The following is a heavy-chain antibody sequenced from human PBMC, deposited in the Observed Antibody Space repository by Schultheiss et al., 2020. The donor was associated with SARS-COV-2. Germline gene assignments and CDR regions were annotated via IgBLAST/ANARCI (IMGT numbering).Heavy chain of an antibody. J-gene: IGHJ4*02. V-gene: IGHV3-30*03. D-gene: IGHD6-19*01. CDR1: GFTFSGYW. CDR3: AREYSSGWYGVDY. Sequence: GGSLRLSCAASGFTFSGYWMSWVRQAPGKGLEWVAVISYDGSNKYYADSVKGRFTISRDNSKNTLSLQMNSLRAEDTAVYYCAREYSSGWYGVDYWGQGTLVTVSS. CDR2: ISYDGSNK.